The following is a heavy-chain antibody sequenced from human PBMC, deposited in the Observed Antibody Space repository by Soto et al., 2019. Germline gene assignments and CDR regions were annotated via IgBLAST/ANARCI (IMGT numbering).Heavy chain of an antibody. Sequence: ASVKVSGKTSGYTFSRYYMHWVRQAPGQGLGWMGIINPSSGSPNYAQKFLGRLTVTRDKSTSTVYMELNSLTSEDTAMYYCGRGIVVQVYEMRGPDYCGHRTLVTVSS. V-gene: IGHV1-46*01. CDR2: INPSSGSP. CDR1: GYTFSRYY. CDR3: GRGIVVQVYEMRGPDY. J-gene: IGHJ4*01. D-gene: IGHD2-2*01.